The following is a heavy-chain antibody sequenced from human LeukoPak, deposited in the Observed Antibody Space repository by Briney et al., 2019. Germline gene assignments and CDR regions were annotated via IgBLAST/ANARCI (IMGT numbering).Heavy chain of an antibody. CDR2: ISGSGGST. D-gene: IGHD6-19*01. Sequence: PGGSLRLSCAASGFTFSSYAMSWFRHAPGKGLEWVSAISGSGGSTYYADSVKGRVTISRDNSKNTLYLQMHSLRAEDTAVYYCAKSVVAVAVNFDYWGQGTLVTVSS. CDR3: AKSVVAVAVNFDY. CDR1: GFTFSSYA. V-gene: IGHV3-23*01. J-gene: IGHJ4*02.